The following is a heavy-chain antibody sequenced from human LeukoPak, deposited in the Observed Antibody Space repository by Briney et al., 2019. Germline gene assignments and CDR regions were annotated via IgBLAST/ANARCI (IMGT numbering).Heavy chain of an antibody. CDR2: ISYDGSNK. J-gene: IGHJ4*02. V-gene: IGHV3-30-3*01. CDR3: AGTYYYDSSGYYPTDY. D-gene: IGHD3-22*01. Sequence: GGSLRLSCAASGFTVSDNYMTWVRQAPGKGLEWVAVISYDGSNKYYADSVKGRFTISRDNSKNTLYLQMNSLRAEDTAVYYCAGTYYYDSSGYYPTDYWGQGTLVTVSS. CDR1: GFTVSDNY.